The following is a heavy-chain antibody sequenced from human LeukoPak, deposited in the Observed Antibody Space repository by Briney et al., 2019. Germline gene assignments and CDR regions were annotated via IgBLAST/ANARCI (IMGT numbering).Heavy chain of an antibody. CDR1: GFTFTSYS. V-gene: IGHV3-48*04. Sequence: GASVRLACAASGFTFTSYSLKWARQEPGKGMGCVSFISSSSITIYTADSVKGRFTISRDNAEKSLYLQMNSLRAEDTAVYYCARDRGGSYSAIDYWGQGTLVTVSS. CDR2: ISSSSITI. J-gene: IGHJ4*02. CDR3: ARDRGGSYSAIDY. D-gene: IGHD2-15*01.